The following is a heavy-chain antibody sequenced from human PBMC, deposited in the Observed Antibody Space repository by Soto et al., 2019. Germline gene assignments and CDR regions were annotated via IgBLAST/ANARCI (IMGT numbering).Heavy chain of an antibody. CDR1: GGYISYYR. CDR3: AGAQGGNRVVDPNWFDP. Sequence: SATLSHTYPVFGGYISYYRWSWLGKSDGKGLEWIGRIYTSGNTHYNPSLKSRVTVSIDTSKNQFFLTVNSVTAEDTAVYYCAGAQGGNRVVDPNWFDPWGQGTLVTVSS. J-gene: IGHJ5*02. V-gene: IGHV4-4*07. CDR2: IYTSGNT. D-gene: IGHD3-22*01.